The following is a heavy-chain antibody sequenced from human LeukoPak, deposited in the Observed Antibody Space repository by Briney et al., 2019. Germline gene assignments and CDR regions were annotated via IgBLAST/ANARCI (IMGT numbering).Heavy chain of an antibody. CDR3: ARKSAGFLTA. V-gene: IGHV1-2*02. CDR1: GGTFSSYA. J-gene: IGHJ5*02. D-gene: IGHD2/OR15-2a*01. Sequence: ASVKVSCKASGGTFSSYAISWLRQAPGQGLEWVGWIKPGSGDTLYEQKFQGRVTMTRDTSISSAYMELSSLRSDDTAVYYCARKSAGFLTAWGQGTLVTVSS. CDR2: IKPGSGDT.